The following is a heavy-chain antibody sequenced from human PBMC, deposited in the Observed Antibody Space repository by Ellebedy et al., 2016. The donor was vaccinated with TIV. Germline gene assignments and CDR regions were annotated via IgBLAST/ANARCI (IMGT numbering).Heavy chain of an antibody. CDR3: ARQFTQRAFDF. Sequence: MPSETLSLTCSVSGGSISATRYYWGWIRQTPGKGLEWIGSMYHSGTTYYNPSLKSRVTISVDMSNNQVSLKLSSVTAADTAPYYCARQFTQRAFDFWGQGTLVSVSS. V-gene: IGHV4-39*01. J-gene: IGHJ4*02. CDR1: GGSISATRYY. CDR2: MYHSGTT.